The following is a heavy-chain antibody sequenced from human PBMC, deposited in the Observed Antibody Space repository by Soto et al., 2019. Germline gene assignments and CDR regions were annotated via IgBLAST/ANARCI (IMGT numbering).Heavy chain of an antibody. CDR1: GFTFTSSA. D-gene: IGHD6-13*01. V-gene: IGHV1-58*01. Sequence: SVTVSCKASGFTFTSSAVQWVRQAPGQRLEWIGWIVGGSGNTNYAQKFQERVTITRDMTTSTAYMELSSLRSEDTAVYYCAAEVSIAAAGAYYYGMDVWGQGTTVTVSS. J-gene: IGHJ6*02. CDR2: IVGGSGNT. CDR3: AAEVSIAAAGAYYYGMDV.